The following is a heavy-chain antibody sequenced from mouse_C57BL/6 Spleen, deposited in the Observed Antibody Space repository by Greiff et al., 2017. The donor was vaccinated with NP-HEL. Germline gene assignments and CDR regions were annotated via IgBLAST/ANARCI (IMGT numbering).Heavy chain of an antibody. D-gene: IGHD1-1*01. CDR3: ARRGLRDYGGSEFAY. Sequence: QVQLQQPGAELVKPGASVKLSCKASGYTFTSYWMQWVKQRPGQGLEWIGEIDPSDSYTNYNQKFKGKATLTVDTSSSTAYMQLSSLTSEDSAVYYSARRGLRDYGGSEFAYWGQGTLVTVSA. V-gene: IGHV1-50*01. J-gene: IGHJ3*01. CDR1: GYTFTSYW. CDR2: IDPSDSYT.